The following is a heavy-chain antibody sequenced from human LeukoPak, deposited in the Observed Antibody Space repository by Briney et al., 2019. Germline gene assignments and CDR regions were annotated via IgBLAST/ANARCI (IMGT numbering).Heavy chain of an antibody. CDR3: AREFYGGYYFDY. D-gene: IGHD4-17*01. Sequence: GGSLRLSCAASGFTVSSNYMSWVRQAPGKGLEWVSVIYSGGSTYYTDSVKGRFTLSRDNSKNTLYLQMNSLTAEDTAVYYCAREFYGGYYFDYWGQGTLVTVSS. CDR1: GFTVSSNY. V-gene: IGHV3-66*01. CDR2: IYSGGST. J-gene: IGHJ4*02.